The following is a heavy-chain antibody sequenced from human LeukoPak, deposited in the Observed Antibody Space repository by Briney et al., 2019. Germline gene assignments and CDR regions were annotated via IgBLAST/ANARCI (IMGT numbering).Heavy chain of an antibody. J-gene: IGHJ3*02. V-gene: IGHV3-7*01. CDR1: GFTFSSHG. D-gene: IGHD3-22*01. CDR3: AREIYYDSRGYYSHGLDI. Sequence: GGSLRLSCAASGFTFSSHGMHWVRQAPGKGLEWVANIKQDGSEKYYVDSVRGRFSISRDNAKNSLYLQMNSLRAEDTAVYYCAREIYYDSRGYYSHGLDIWGQGTMVTVSS. CDR2: IKQDGSEK.